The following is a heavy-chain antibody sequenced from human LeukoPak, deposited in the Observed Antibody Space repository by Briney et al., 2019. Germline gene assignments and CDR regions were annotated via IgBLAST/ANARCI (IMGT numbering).Heavy chain of an antibody. Sequence: SVTLSLTCTVSGGSISSYYWSWIRQPPGKGLEWIGYIYYSGSTNYNPSLKSRVTISVDTSKNQFSLKLSSVTAADTAVYYCARVPQYYYYYMDVWGKGTTVTVSS. V-gene: IGHV4-59*01. CDR3: ARVPQYYYYYMDV. CDR1: GGSISSYY. J-gene: IGHJ6*03. CDR2: IYYSGST.